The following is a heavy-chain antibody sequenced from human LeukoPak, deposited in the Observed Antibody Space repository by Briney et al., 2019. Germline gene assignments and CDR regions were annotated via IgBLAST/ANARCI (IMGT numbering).Heavy chain of an antibody. D-gene: IGHD1-26*01. CDR1: GFSFSNYW. CDR2: ISSIGTTI. J-gene: IGHJ4*02. Sequence: PGGSLRLSCAASGFSFSNYWMNWVRQAPGKGLEWVSYISSIGTTIYYADSVKGRFTISRDNAKNSLYLQMNSLRAEDTAVYYCARGERGDYWGQGTLVTVSS. V-gene: IGHV3-48*03. CDR3: ARGERGDY.